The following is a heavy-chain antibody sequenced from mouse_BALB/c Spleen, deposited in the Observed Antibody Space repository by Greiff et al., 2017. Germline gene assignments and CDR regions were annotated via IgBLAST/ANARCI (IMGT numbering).Heavy chain of an antibody. J-gene: IGHJ3*01. CDR3: TEADGYYWFAY. CDR1: GFTFSSYT. Sequence: EVKLMESGGGLVKPGGSLKLSCAASGFTFSSYTMSWVRQTPEKRLEWVATISSGGSYTYYPDSVKGRFTISRDNAKNTLYLQMSSLKSEDTAMYYCTEADGYYWFAYWGQGTLVTVSA. CDR2: ISSGGSYT. V-gene: IGHV5-6-4*01. D-gene: IGHD2-3*01.